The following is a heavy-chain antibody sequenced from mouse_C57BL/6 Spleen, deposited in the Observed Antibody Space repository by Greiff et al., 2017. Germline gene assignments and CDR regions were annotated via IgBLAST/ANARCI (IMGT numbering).Heavy chain of an antibody. CDR2: IWSGGST. V-gene: IGHV2-2*01. CDR1: GFSLTSYG. Sequence: VQLQQSGPGLVQPSQSLSITCTVSGFSLTSYGVHWVRQSPGKGLEWLGVIWSGGSTDYNAAFISRLSISKDNSKSQVFFKMNSLQADDTAIYYCATGDYDYDPVWFAYWGQGTLVTVSA. CDR3: ATGDYDYDPVWFAY. J-gene: IGHJ3*01. D-gene: IGHD2-4*01.